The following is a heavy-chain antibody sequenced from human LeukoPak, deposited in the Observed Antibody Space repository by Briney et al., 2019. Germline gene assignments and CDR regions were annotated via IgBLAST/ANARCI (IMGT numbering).Heavy chain of an antibody. CDR1: GFTFSSYA. CDR3: AARATIFGVVTPIGY. J-gene: IGHJ4*02. Sequence: GGSLRLSCAASGFTFSSYAMSWVRQAPGKGLEWVSAISGSGGSTYYADSVKGRFTISRDNSKNTLYLQMNSLRAEDTAVYYCAARATIFGVVTPIGYWGQGTLVTASS. CDR2: ISGSGGST. D-gene: IGHD3-3*01. V-gene: IGHV3-23*01.